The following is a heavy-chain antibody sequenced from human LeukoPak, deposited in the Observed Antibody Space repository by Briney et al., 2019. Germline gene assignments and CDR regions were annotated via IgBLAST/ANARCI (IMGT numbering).Heavy chain of an antibody. V-gene: IGHV1-18*01. CDR1: GYTFTSYG. CDR3: ARDRGGISVDYFDY. Sequence: ASVKVSCKASGYTFTSYGISWVRQAPGQGLEWMGWISAYNGNTNYAQKLQGRVTMTTDTSTSTAYMELRSLRSDDTAVYYCARDRGGISVDYFDYWGQGTLVTVSS. CDR2: ISAYNGNT. J-gene: IGHJ4*02. D-gene: IGHD4-23*01.